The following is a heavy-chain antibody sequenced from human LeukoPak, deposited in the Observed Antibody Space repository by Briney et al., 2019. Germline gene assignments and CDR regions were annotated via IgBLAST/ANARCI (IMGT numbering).Heavy chain of an antibody. V-gene: IGHV4-59*01. Sequence: SETLSLTCTVSGGSISSYYWSWLRQPPGKGLEWIGYIYYSGSTNYNPSLKSRVTISVDTSKNRFSLKLSSVTAADTAVYYCARGLGQRGDYWGQGTLVTVSS. CDR3: ARGLGQRGDY. J-gene: IGHJ4*02. CDR2: IYYSGST. CDR1: GGSISSYY. D-gene: IGHD3-10*01.